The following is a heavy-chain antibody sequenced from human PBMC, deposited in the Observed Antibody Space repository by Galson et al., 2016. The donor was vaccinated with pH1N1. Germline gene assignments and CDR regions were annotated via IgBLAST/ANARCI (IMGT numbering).Heavy chain of an antibody. V-gene: IGHV5-51*01. CDR3: ARLGIPATIDHYSYMEV. CDR1: GYSFSTYW. CDR2: IYPGDSDT. D-gene: IGHD2-2*01. J-gene: IGHJ6*03. Sequence: QSGAEVTKPGESLKISCKGTGYSFSTYWIAWVRQMPGEGLEWMGIIYPGDSDTRYSPSFQGQVTISADKSISAAYLQWSSLQASDTAMYFCARLGIPATIDHYSYMEVWGKRATGTVSS.